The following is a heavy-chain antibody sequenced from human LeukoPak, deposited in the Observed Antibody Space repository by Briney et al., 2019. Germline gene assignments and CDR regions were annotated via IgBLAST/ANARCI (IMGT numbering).Heavy chain of an antibody. CDR3: ARDLSATDASFDY. CDR1: GYTFTGYY. J-gene: IGHJ4*02. CDR2: INPNSGGT. Sequence: ASVKVSCKASGYTFTGYYMHWVRQAPGQGLEWMGWINPNSGGTNYAQKFQGRVTMTRDTSISTAYMELSRLRSDDTAVYYCARDLSATDASFDYWGQGTLVTVSS. D-gene: IGHD2-2*01. V-gene: IGHV1-2*02.